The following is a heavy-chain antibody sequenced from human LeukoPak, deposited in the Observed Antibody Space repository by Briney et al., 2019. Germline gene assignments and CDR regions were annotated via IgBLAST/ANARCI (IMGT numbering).Heavy chain of an antibody. CDR2: ISMSSTYI. D-gene: IGHD6-13*01. CDR3: AREFRAAAGKSFDY. CDR1: GFAFSSYT. J-gene: IGHJ4*02. V-gene: IGHV3-21*01. Sequence: GGSLRLSCAASGFAFSSYTMNWVRQAPGKGLEWVSSISMSSTYIYYADSVKGRFTISRDNAKNSLYLQMNSLRAEDTAVYYCAREFRAAAGKSFDYWGQGTLVTVSS.